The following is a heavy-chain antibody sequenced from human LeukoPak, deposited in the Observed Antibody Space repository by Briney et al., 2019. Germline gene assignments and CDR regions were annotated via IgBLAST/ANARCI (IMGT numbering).Heavy chain of an antibody. V-gene: IGHV3-73*01. D-gene: IGHD6-13*01. CDR3: TRHAIIAAAGRLYYYGMDV. CDR2: IRSKANSYAT. Sequence: GGSLKLSCAASGFTFSGSAMRWVRQASGKGLECVGRIRSKANSYATAYAASVKGRFTISRDDSKNTAYLQMNSLKTEDTAVYYCTRHAIIAAAGRLYYYGMDVWGKGTTVTVSS. J-gene: IGHJ6*04. CDR1: GFTFSGSA.